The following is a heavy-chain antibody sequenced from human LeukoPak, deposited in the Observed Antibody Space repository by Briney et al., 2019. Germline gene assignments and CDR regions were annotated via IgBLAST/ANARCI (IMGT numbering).Heavy chain of an antibody. CDR1: GFTFSSYW. D-gene: IGHD6-19*01. CDR2: IKQDGSEK. Sequence: GGSLRLSCAASGFTFSSYWMSWVRQAPGKGLEWVANIKQDGSEKYYVDSVKGRFTISRDNAKNSLYLQMNSLRAEDTAVYYCARDHSSGWSTGFDYWGQGTLVTVSS. V-gene: IGHV3-7*05. CDR3: ARDHSSGWSTGFDY. J-gene: IGHJ4*02.